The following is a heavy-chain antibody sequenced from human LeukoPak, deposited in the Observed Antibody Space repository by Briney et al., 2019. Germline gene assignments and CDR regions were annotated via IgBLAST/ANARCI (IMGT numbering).Heavy chain of an antibody. CDR1: GYTFTGYY. CDR3: ARGTVTGPDFDY. CDR2: INPNSGGT. V-gene: IGHV1-2*02. J-gene: IGHJ4*02. D-gene: IGHD4-11*01. Sequence: ASVKVSCKASGYTFTGYYMHWVRQAPGQGLEWMGWINPNSGGTNYAQKFQGRVTMTRDMSTSTVYMELSSLRSEDTAVYYCARGTVTGPDFDYWGQGTLVTVSS.